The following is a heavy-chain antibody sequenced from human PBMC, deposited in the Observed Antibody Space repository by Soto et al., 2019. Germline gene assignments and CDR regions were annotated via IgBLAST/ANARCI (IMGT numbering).Heavy chain of an antibody. CDR3: AKVASGYDLARVYYYYMDV. Sequence: GGSLRLSCAASGFTFDDYAMHWVRQAPGKGLEWVSGISWNSGSIGYADSVKGRFTISRDNAKNSLYLQMNSLRAEDTALYYCAKVASGYDLARVYYYYMDVWGKGTTVTVSS. CDR1: GFTFDDYA. CDR2: ISWNSGSI. D-gene: IGHD5-12*01. V-gene: IGHV3-9*01. J-gene: IGHJ6*03.